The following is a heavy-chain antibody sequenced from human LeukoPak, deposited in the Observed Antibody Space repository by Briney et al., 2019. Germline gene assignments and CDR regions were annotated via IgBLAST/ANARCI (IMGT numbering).Heavy chain of an antibody. Sequence: PPGGSLRLSCAASGFTFSSYAMSWVRRAPGKGLEWVSAISGSGGSTYYADSVKGRFAISRDNSKNTLYLQMNSLKAKDTAVYYCAKIPMITFGGVIYYFDYWGQGTLVTVSS. CDR3: AKIPMITFGGVIYYFDY. CDR2: ISGSGGST. CDR1: GFTFSSYA. V-gene: IGHV3-23*01. D-gene: IGHD3-16*02. J-gene: IGHJ4*02.